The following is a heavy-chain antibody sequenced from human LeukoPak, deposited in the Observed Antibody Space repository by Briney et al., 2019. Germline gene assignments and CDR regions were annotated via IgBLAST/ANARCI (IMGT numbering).Heavy chain of an antibody. CDR1: GLTFSSHW. D-gene: IGHD3-22*01. Sequence: GGSLRLSCAASGLTFSSHWMHWVRQAPGKGLVWVSRITNDGSSTTYADSVKGRFTISRDNAKNSLYLQMNSLRAEDTAVYYCARDRGWRSSGYYLYYFDFWGQGTLVTVSS. V-gene: IGHV3-74*01. CDR2: ITNDGSST. J-gene: IGHJ4*02. CDR3: ARDRGWRSSGYYLYYFDF.